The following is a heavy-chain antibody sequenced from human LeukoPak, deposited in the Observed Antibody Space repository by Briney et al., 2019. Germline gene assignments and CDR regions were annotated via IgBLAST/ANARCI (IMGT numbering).Heavy chain of an antibody. CDR2: IYTSGST. V-gene: IGHV4-4*09. Sequence: PSETLSLTCTVSGGSISSYYWSWIRQPQGEGMEWIGYIYTSGSTTYNPSLKSRVTISVDRSKTQFSLKLSSVTAADTAVYYCARQYAGYSSSFYYYYYMDVWGKGTTVTVSS. J-gene: IGHJ6*03. CDR1: GGSISSYY. CDR3: ARQYAGYSSSFYYYYYMDV. D-gene: IGHD6-13*01.